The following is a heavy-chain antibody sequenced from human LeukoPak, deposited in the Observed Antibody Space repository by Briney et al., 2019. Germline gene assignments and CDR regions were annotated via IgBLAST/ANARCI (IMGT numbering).Heavy chain of an antibody. J-gene: IGHJ4*02. CDR1: GYTFTGYY. V-gene: IGHV1-2*02. CDR3: ARDGPAQMVDLDY. Sequence: ASVKVSCKASGYTFTGYYMHWVRQAPGQGLEWMGWINPNSGGTNYALKFQGRVTMTRDTSISTAYMELSRLRPDDTAVYFCARDGPAQMVDLDYWGQGTLVTVSS. D-gene: IGHD3-10*01. CDR2: INPNSGGT.